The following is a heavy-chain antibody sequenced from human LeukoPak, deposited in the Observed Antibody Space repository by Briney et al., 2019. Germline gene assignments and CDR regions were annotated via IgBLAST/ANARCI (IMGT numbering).Heavy chain of an antibody. V-gene: IGHV3-30*14. CDR3: ARSLPATREPQAIDY. CDR2: ISHDGNTK. J-gene: IGHJ4*02. CDR1: GFTFSTYT. Sequence: GGSLRLSCTASGFTFSTYTMNWVRQAPGKGLEWVTVISHDGNTKHYADSVKGRFTISRDNSKHSLYLQMNSLRAEDTAFYSCARSLPATREPQAIDYWGQGTLVTVSS. D-gene: IGHD2-2*01.